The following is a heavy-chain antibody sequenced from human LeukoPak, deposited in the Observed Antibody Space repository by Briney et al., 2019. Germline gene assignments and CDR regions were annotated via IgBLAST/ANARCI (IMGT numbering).Heavy chain of an antibody. D-gene: IGHD6-13*01. J-gene: IGHJ3*02. CDR1: GGSISNDY. Sequence: SETLSLTCTVSGGSISNDYWSWIRQPAGKGLEWIGRIYSSGSTDYNPSLKSRVTMSVDTSKNQFSLKLTSVTAADTAVYYCARGIAAASERALDIWGQGTTVTVSS. V-gene: IGHV4-4*07. CDR3: ARGIAAASERALDI. CDR2: IYSSGST.